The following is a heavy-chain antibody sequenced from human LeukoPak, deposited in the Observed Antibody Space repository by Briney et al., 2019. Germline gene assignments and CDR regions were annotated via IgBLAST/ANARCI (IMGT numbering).Heavy chain of an antibody. CDR2: IIPILGIA. CDR3: AKEAQHHRYQLLYSDY. Sequence: SVKVSCKASGGTFSCYAISWVRQAPGQGLEWMGRIIPILGIANYAQKFQGRVTITADKSTSTAYMELSSLRSEDTAVYYCAKEAQHHRYQLLYSDYWGQGTLVTVSS. V-gene: IGHV1-69*04. J-gene: IGHJ4*02. CDR1: GGTFSCYA. D-gene: IGHD2-2*01.